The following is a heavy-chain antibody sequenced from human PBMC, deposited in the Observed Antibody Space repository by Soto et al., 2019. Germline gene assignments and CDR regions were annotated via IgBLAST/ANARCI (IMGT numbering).Heavy chain of an antibody. CDR2: IYSGGST. CDR3: ATRPLLPGAP. D-gene: IGHD3-22*01. CDR1: GFTFSSND. V-gene: IGHV3-53*01. Sequence: EVQLVESGGGLIQPGGSLRLSCAASGFTFSSNDMNWGRQAPGKGLEWVSLIYSGGSTYYADSVKGRFTISRDNSKNTLYLQMSSLRAEDTDVYYCATRPLLPGAPWGQGTMVTVSS. J-gene: IGHJ3*01.